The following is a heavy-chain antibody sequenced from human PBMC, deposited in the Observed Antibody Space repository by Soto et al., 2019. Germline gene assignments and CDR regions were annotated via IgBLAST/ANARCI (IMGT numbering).Heavy chain of an antibody. D-gene: IGHD2-8*01. J-gene: IGHJ4*02. Sequence: PGGSLRLSCAASGFTFSSYAMSWVRQAPGKGLEWVSAISGSGGSTSYADSVKGRFTISRDNPKNTLYLQMNSLRAEDTAVYYCAKARCTTSNCYVPDYWGQGTLVTVSS. CDR1: GFTFSSYA. V-gene: IGHV3-23*01. CDR2: ISGSGGST. CDR3: AKARCTTSNCYVPDY.